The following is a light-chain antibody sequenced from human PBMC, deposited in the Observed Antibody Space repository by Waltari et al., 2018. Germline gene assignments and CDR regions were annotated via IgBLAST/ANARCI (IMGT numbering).Light chain of an antibody. CDR2: DVS. Sequence: QSALTQPASVSGSPGQSIPIPCTGTSRDLGTYNSVSWYQQHPGRAPKLMISDVSDRPSGVSNRFSGSKSGNTASLTISGLQAEDEGDYYCCSYTNVGSWVFGGGTKVTVL. J-gene: IGLJ3*02. CDR1: SRDLGTYNS. V-gene: IGLV2-14*03. CDR3: CSYTNVGSWV.